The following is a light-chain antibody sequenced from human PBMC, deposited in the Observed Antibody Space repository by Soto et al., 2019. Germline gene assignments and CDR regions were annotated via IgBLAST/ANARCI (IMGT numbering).Light chain of an antibody. CDR1: SSDVGGYNY. V-gene: IGLV2-11*01. CDR3: CSYAGTYTYV. Sequence: QSVLTQPASVSGSPGQSITISCTGTSSDVGGYNYVSWYQQHPGKAPKLMIYDVNKRPSGVPDRFSGSKSGSTASLTISGLQSEDEADYFCCSYAGTYTYVFGTGTKVTVL. CDR2: DVN. J-gene: IGLJ1*01.